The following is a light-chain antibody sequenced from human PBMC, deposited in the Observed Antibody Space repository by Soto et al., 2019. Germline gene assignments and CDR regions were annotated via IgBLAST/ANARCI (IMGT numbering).Light chain of an antibody. Sequence: DIQMTQSPSSLSASVGDRVSVTCRASQSISTLLNWYQQRPGEAPKLLIYAASSLQSGVPSRFRGSGSGADFTLTIGSLQPEDFATYYCQQSYTTPRTFGQGTKVEVK. CDR1: QSISTL. J-gene: IGKJ1*01. CDR3: QQSYTTPRT. CDR2: AAS. V-gene: IGKV1-39*01.